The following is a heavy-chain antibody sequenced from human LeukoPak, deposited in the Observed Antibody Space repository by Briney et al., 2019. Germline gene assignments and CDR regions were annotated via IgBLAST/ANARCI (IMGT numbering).Heavy chain of an antibody. CDR1: GFTFSSYE. Sequence: PGGSLRLSCAASGFTFSSYEMNWVRQAPGKGLEWVSYISSSGSTIYYADSVKGRFTISRDNAKNSLYLQMNSLRAEDTAVYYCARSGGHGSYFDYWGQGTLVTVSS. V-gene: IGHV3-48*03. CDR3: ARSGGHGSYFDY. J-gene: IGHJ4*02. D-gene: IGHD5-12*01. CDR2: ISSSGSTI.